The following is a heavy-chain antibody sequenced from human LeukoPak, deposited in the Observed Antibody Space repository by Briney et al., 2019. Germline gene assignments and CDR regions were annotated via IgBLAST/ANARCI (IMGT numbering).Heavy chain of an antibody. CDR2: IYYSGST. V-gene: IGHV4-59*08. J-gene: IGHJ5*02. D-gene: IGHD4-17*01. CDR3: ARRVSYGDYGFWFDP. CDR1: GGSISSYY. Sequence: SSETLSLTCTVSGGSISSYYWSWIRQPPGKGLEWIGYIYYSGSTNYNPSLKSRVTISVDTSKNQFSLKLSSVTAADTAVYYCARRVSYGDYGFWFDPWGQGTLVTVSS.